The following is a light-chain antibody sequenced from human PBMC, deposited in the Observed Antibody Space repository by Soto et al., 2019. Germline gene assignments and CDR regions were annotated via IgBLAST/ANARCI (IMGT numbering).Light chain of an antibody. Sequence: DIPMTQSPSSLSASVGDRVTITCRASQGINNYVAWYQQKPGKPPKLLIYAASTVQSGVPSRFSGSGSGTDFTLTINSLQPEDVATYACQKYSSVPVFGPGTKVDIK. V-gene: IGKV1-27*01. J-gene: IGKJ3*01. CDR2: AAS. CDR1: QGINNY. CDR3: QKYSSVPV.